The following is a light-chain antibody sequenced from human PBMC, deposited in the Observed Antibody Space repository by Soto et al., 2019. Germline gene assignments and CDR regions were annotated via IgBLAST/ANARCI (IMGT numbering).Light chain of an antibody. Sequence: TVMTQSPATLSVSPGERATLSCRASQGLGTNLAWYQQRPGQAPRLLIYAASTRANAVPARFSGSGSETEFTLTITTLQSEDFAVYYCPKYKHWPLSVGVGTKGDSK. CDR2: AAS. V-gene: IGKV3-15*01. J-gene: IGKJ4*01. CDR1: QGLGTN. CDR3: PKYKHWPLS.